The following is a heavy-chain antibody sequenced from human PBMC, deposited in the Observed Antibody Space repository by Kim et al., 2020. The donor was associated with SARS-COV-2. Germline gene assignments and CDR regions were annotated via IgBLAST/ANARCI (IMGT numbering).Heavy chain of an antibody. J-gene: IGHJ4*02. D-gene: IGHD5-18*01. CDR2: ISSSGNTI. Sequence: GGSLRLSCAASGFTFSSYEMNWVRQAPGKGLEWVSYISSSGNTIYYADSVKGRFTISRDNANNSLYLQMNSLRAEDTAVYYCARDTAMAVDYWGQGTLVTVSS. CDR3: ARDTAMAVDY. CDR1: GFTFSSYE. V-gene: IGHV3-48*03.